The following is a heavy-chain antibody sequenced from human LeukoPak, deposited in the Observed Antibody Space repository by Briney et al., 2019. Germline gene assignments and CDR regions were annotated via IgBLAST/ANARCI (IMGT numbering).Heavy chain of an antibody. D-gene: IGHD2-2*01. CDR2: IHSSGTT. CDR1: GGSISTYY. J-gene: IGHJ4*02. Sequence: SETLSLICTVSGGSISTYYWSWLRQPAGKGLAWIGRIHSSGTTHYNPSLRSRVTLSIDTSKNQFSLKLSSVTAADTAVYYCGRLNLPAVSGAFDYWGQGTLVTVSS. V-gene: IGHV4-4*07. CDR3: GRLNLPAVSGAFDY.